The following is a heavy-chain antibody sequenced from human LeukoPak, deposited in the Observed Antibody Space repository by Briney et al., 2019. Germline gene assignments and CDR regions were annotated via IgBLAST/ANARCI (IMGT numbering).Heavy chain of an antibody. CDR2: IRYDGSNK. CDR1: GFSFSSYG. V-gene: IGHV3-30*02. D-gene: IGHD3-9*01. CDR3: AKDGGGGGLRYFDCPDY. Sequence: GGSLRLSCAASGFSFSSYGMHWVRQAPGKGLEWVAFIRYDGSNKYYAGAVKGRFTISRDNSKNTLYLQMNSLRAEDTAVYSCAKDGGGGGLRYFDCPDYWGQGTPVTVSS. J-gene: IGHJ4*02.